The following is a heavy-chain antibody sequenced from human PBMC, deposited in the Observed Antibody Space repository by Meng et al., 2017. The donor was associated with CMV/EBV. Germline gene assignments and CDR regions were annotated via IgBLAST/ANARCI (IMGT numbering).Heavy chain of an antibody. CDR3: ARGYCSGGSCYLFGYFDL. V-gene: IGHV4-34*01. J-gene: IGHJ2*01. Sequence: SETLSPTCAVYGGSFSGYYWSWIRQPPGKGLEWIGEINHSGSTNYNPSLKSRVTISVDTSKNQFSLKLSSVTAADTAVYYCARGYCSGGSCYLFGYFDLWGRGTLVTVSS. D-gene: IGHD2-15*01. CDR2: INHSGST. CDR1: GGSFSGYY.